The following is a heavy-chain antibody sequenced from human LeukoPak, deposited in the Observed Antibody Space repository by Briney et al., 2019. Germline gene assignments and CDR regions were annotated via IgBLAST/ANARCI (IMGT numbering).Heavy chain of an antibody. CDR1: GFSFSTSW. CDR3: ARELAAIDY. CDR2: IRADGGEI. V-gene: IGHV3-7*01. Sequence: SGGSLRLSCEASGFSFSTSWMTWVRQAPGKGLGWVANIRADGGEIYYVDSVKGRFAISRDNAKNSLYLQMDSLRVEDTAVYYCARELAAIDYWGQGTLVTVSS. J-gene: IGHJ4*02. D-gene: IGHD1-1*01.